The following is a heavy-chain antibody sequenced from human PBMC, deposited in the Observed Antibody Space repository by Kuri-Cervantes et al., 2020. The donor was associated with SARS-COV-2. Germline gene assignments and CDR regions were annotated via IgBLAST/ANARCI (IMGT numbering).Heavy chain of an antibody. J-gene: IGHJ4*02. D-gene: IGHD4-17*01. V-gene: IGHV4-39*07. CDR2: ISYSGST. Sequence: SETLSLTCTVSGDSISSSSYYWGWIRQPPGKGLEWIASISYSGSTYYNPSLKSRITISVDTSRNQFSLSLSSVTAADTAVYYCARDPDYGDQDYWGQGTLVTVSS. CDR3: ARDPDYGDQDY. CDR1: GDSISSSSYY.